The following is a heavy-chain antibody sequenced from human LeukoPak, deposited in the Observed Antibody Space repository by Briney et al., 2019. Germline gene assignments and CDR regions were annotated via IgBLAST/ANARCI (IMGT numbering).Heavy chain of an antibody. CDR2: ISSSGSTK. J-gene: IGHJ6*03. Sequence: PGGSLRLSCAASGFTFSSYEMNWVRQAPGKGLGWVSYISSSGSTKYYADSVKGRFTISRDNAKNSLYLQMTSLRAEDTAVYYCARVRSDLLDYYMDVWGKGTTVTVSS. CDR3: ARVRSDLLDYYMDV. CDR1: GFTFSSYE. D-gene: IGHD3-3*01. V-gene: IGHV3-48*03.